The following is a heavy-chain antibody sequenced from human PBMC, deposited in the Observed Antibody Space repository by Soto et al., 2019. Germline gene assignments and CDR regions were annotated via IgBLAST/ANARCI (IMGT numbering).Heavy chain of an antibody. J-gene: IGHJ6*02. CDR1: GGSISDFY. CDR3: ARGGGYDFRSSQAPPIDV. CDR2: LYYTGST. V-gene: IGHV4-59*01. Sequence: PSETLSLTCNVSGGSISDFYWSWIRQSPGKRLEWIGYLYYTGSTNYNPALKSRVTISLDTSKNQFSLQVRSVTAADTAVYYCARGGGYDFRSSQAPPIDVWGQGXTVTVSS. D-gene: IGHD3-3*01.